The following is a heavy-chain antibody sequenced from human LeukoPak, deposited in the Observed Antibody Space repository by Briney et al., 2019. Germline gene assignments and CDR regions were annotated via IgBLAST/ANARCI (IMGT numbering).Heavy chain of an antibody. V-gene: IGHV4-59*08. CDR3: ARHVGGGSSTGFDF. D-gene: IGHD2-2*01. J-gene: IGHJ4*02. CDR1: GGSMSSYY. Sequence: SETLSLTCTVSGGSMSSYYWSWIRQPPGKGLEWIAYIYYSGSTSYNPSLKSRVTILIDTSNNQFSLKLSSVTAADTAVYYCARHVGGGSSTGFDFWGQGTLVTVSS. CDR2: IYYSGST.